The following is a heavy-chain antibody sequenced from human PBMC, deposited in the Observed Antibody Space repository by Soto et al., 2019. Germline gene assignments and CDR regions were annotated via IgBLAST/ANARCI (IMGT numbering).Heavy chain of an antibody. V-gene: IGHV3-30-3*01. J-gene: IGHJ4*02. CDR2: ISYDGSNK. CDR1: GFTFSSYA. D-gene: IGHD3-10*01. Sequence: QVQLVESGGGVVQPGRSLRLSCAASGFTFSSYAMHWVRQAPGKGLEWVAVISYDGSNKYYADSVKGRFTISRDNSKNTLYLQMNSLSAEDTAVYYCASYGEHDFDYWGQGTLVTVSS. CDR3: ASYGEHDFDY.